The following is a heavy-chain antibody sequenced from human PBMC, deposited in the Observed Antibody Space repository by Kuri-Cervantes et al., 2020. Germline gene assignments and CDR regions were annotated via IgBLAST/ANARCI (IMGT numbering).Heavy chain of an antibody. CDR2: INHSGST. J-gene: IGHJ4*02. V-gene: IGHV4-34*01. D-gene: IGHD4-11*01. CDR3: ASDSRGPRTRKSDY. Sequence: SETLSLTCAVYGGAFSDYYWNWIRQPPGKGLEWIGEINHSGSTNYNPSLKSRVTISVDTSKNQFSLKLSSVTAADTAVYYCASDSRGPRTRKSDYWGQGTLVTVSS. CDR1: GGAFSDYY.